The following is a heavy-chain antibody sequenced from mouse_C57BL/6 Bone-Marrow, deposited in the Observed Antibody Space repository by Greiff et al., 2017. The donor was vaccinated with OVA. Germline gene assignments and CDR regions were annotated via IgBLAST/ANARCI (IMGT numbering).Heavy chain of an antibody. CDR3: IPNYGAY. Sequence: EVQLQESGAELVRPGASVKLSCTASGFNIKDDYMHWVKQRPEQGLEWIGWIDPENGDTEYASKFLGKATITADTSSNTAYLQLSSLTSEDTAVYYCIPNYGAYWGQGTLVTVSA. J-gene: IGHJ3*01. D-gene: IGHD1-1*01. CDR2: IDPENGDT. CDR1: GFNIKDDY. V-gene: IGHV14-4*01.